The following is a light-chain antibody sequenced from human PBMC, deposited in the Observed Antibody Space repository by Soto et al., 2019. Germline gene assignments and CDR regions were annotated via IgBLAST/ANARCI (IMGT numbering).Light chain of an antibody. V-gene: IGKV3-15*01. Sequence: EIVMTKSPATLSVSPGERGTLSCRASQSVSSNLAGHQQKPGQAPRLLIYGASTRAPGIPARFSGSRSGTGFTLTISSLQSEDLAVYYCQQYNNWPWTFGQGTKVEMK. CDR3: QQYNNWPWT. J-gene: IGKJ1*01. CDR2: GAS. CDR1: QSVSSN.